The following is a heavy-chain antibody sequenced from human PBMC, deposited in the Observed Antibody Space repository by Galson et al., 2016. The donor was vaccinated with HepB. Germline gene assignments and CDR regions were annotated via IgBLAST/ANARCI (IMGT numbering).Heavy chain of an antibody. CDR2: IIPVFDRR. CDR3: ARSVSHLGELSLSPPYYYGMDV. D-gene: IGHD3-16*02. Sequence: SVKVSCKASGGTFSSYGVSWVRQAPGQGLEWMGEIIPVFDRRNYAQKFQGRVTISADEITSTAYMELSSLRYEDTAVYYCARSVSHLGELSLSPPYYYGMDVWGQGTTVIVSS. V-gene: IGHV1-69*13. J-gene: IGHJ6*02. CDR1: GGTFSSYG.